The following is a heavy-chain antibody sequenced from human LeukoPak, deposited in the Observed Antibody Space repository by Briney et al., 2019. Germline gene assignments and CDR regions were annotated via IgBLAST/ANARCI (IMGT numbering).Heavy chain of an antibody. V-gene: IGHV3-23*01. CDR2: ISGSGGNT. J-gene: IGHJ2*01. CDR1: GFTFSSYA. CDR3: AKDEIQLPDWYFDL. Sequence: GALRLSCAASGFTFSSYAMSWVRQAPGKGLEWVSAISGSGGNTYYADSVKGRFTISRDNSKNTLYLQMNSLRAEDTAVYYCAKDEIQLPDWYFDLWGRGTLVTVSS. D-gene: IGHD5-18*01.